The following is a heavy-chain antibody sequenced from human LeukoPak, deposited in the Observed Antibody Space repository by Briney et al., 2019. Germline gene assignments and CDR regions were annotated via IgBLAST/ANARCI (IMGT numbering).Heavy chain of an antibody. CDR2: IYYSGNT. Sequence: SETLSLTCTVSGGSISSSSYYWGWIRQPPGKGLEWIGSIYYSGNTYYNPSLKSRVTISLDMSKSQFSLKLSSVTAADTAVYYCARGRSYGYYWGQGTLVTVSS. J-gene: IGHJ4*02. D-gene: IGHD5-18*01. V-gene: IGHV4-39*07. CDR3: ARGRSYGYY. CDR1: GGSISSSSYY.